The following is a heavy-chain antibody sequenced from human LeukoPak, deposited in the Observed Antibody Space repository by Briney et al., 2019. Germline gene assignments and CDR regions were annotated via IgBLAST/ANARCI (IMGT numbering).Heavy chain of an antibody. CDR1: GYTFTSYG. Sequence: GASVTVSCKASGYTFTSYGISWVRQAPGQGLEWMGWISAYNGNTNYAQKLQGRVTMTTDTSTSTAYMELSSLRSEDTAVYYCARGLDSSGYYSLLAIFYYYYYMDVWGKGTTVTISS. CDR2: ISAYNGNT. V-gene: IGHV1-18*01. J-gene: IGHJ6*03. CDR3: ARGLDSSGYYSLLAIFYYYYYMDV. D-gene: IGHD3-22*01.